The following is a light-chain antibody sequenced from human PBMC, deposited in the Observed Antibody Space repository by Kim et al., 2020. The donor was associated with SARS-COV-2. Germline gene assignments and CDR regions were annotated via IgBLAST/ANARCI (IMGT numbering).Light chain of an antibody. V-gene: IGLV1-51*01. CDR3: GTWDSSLSAGV. J-gene: IGLJ1*01. Sequence: QKVSPSCSRRGANTVRKIVYSYQQLPGTAPKLLIYDNNKRPSGIPDRFSGSKSGTSATLGITGLQTGDEADYYCGTWDSSLSAGVFGTGTKVTVL. CDR1: GANTVRKI. CDR2: DNN.